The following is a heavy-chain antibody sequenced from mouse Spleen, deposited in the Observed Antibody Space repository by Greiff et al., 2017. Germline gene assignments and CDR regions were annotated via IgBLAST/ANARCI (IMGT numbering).Heavy chain of an antibody. CDR3: ARGDGYYMDY. D-gene: IGHD2-3*01. Sequence: QVQLQQPGAELVRPGTSVKLSCKASGYTFTSYWMHWVKQRPGQGLEWIGVIDPSDSYTNYNQKFKGKATLTVDTSSSTAYMQLSSLTSEDSAVYYCARGDGYYMDYWGQGTSVTVSS. J-gene: IGHJ4*01. CDR1: GYTFTSYW. V-gene: IGHV1-59*01. CDR2: IDPSDSYT.